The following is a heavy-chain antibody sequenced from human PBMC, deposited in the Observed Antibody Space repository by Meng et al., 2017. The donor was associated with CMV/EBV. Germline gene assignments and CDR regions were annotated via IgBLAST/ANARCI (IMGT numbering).Heavy chain of an antibody. CDR2: ISGSGGST. Sequence: GGSLRLSCAASGFTFSSYAMSWVRQAPGKGLEWVSAISGSGGSTYYADSVKGRFTISRDNSKNTLYLQMNSLRAEDTAVYYCAKFYDTTGGYYYHGMDVWGQGTTVTVSS. CDR1: GFTFSSYA. D-gene: IGHD3-22*01. V-gene: IGHV3-23*01. J-gene: IGHJ6*02. CDR3: AKFYDTTGGYYYHGMDV.